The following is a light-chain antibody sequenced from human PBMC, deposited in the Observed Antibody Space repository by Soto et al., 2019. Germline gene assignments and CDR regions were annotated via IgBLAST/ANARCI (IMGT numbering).Light chain of an antibody. CDR2: DAS. Sequence: VMTQSPLSLPVTLGQPASISCRASQSVSSYLAWYQQKPGQAPRLLIYDASNRATGIPDRFSGSGSGTDFTLTISRLEPEDFAVYYCQQYGSSGTFGQGTKVDIK. CDR3: QQYGSSGT. CDR1: QSVSSY. J-gene: IGKJ1*01. V-gene: IGKV3-20*01.